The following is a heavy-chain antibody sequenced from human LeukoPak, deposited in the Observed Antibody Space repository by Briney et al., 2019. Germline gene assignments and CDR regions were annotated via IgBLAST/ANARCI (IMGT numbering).Heavy chain of an antibody. Sequence: GESLKISCSVSGFTFTNYWIGWVRQMPGRGLEWMGIIYPDDSDTKYSPSLQGQVTISVDKSTSTAFLQWSSLKASDTATYYCARHDLQPDHDFFDYWGQGTVVTVSS. V-gene: IGHV5-51*01. CDR2: IYPDDSDT. J-gene: IGHJ4*02. D-gene: IGHD1-14*01. CDR3: ARHDLQPDHDFFDY. CDR1: GFTFTNYW.